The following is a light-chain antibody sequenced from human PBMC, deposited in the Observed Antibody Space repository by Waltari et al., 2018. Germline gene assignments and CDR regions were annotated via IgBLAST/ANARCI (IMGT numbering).Light chain of an antibody. Sequence: QSAPTQPASVSGSLGPPIPIPCTRAISAAGGSNYVSWYQQRPGKAPQLIIYDAINRPSGVSNRFSGSRSGNTASLTISELQADDEADYYCSSYSTILNLVGFGGGTQLTVL. CDR2: DAI. CDR3: SSYSTILNLVG. V-gene: IGLV2-14*03. J-gene: IGLJ2*01. CDR1: ISAAGGSNY.